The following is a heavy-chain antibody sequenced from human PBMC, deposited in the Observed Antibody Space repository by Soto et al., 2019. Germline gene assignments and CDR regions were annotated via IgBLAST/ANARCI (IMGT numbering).Heavy chain of an antibody. CDR3: ARGKLSDYVWGSYRYHFDY. Sequence: KPSETLSLTCAVYGGSFSGYYWSWIRQPPGKGLEWIGEINHSGSTNYNPSLKSLVTISVDTSKTQFSLKLSSVTAADTAVYYCARGKLSDYVWGSYRYHFDYWGQGTVVTVSS. V-gene: IGHV4-34*01. J-gene: IGHJ4*02. CDR2: INHSGST. CDR1: GGSFSGYY. D-gene: IGHD3-16*02.